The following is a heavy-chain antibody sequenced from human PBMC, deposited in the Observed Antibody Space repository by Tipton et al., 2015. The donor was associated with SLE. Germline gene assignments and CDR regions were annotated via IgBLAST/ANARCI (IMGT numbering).Heavy chain of an antibody. Sequence: TLSLTCAVYGGSFNGYFWTWIRQPPGKGLEWIAEIIHSGVTNYSPSLRSRVTISVDMSKNQVSLKLSSVTAADTAVYYCARIRDGYLDDAFDIWGQGTMVTVSS. V-gene: IGHV4-34*12. J-gene: IGHJ3*02. D-gene: IGHD5-24*01. CDR2: IIHSGVT. CDR1: GGSFNGYF. CDR3: ARIRDGYLDDAFDI.